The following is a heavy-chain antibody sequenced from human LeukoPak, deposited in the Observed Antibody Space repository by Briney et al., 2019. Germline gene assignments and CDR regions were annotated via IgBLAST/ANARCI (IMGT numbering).Heavy chain of an antibody. Sequence: PGGSLRLSCAASGFTFSSCGMHWVRQAPGKGLEWVAVIWYDGSNKYCADSVKGRFTISRDNSKNTLYLQVNSLRAEDTAVYYCARARNDYDSSGFSALDLWGQGTLVTVSS. CDR1: GFTFSSCG. CDR3: ARARNDYDSSGFSALDL. CDR2: IWYDGSNK. D-gene: IGHD3-22*01. J-gene: IGHJ5*02. V-gene: IGHV3-33*01.